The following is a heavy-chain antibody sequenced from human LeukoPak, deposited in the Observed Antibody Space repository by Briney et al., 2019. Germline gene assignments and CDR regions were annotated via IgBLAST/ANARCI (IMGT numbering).Heavy chain of an antibody. V-gene: IGHV3-20*04. CDR2: INWNGGST. CDR1: GFTFDDYG. CDR3: ARDRSYYYDSSGSGAFDI. D-gene: IGHD3-22*01. J-gene: IGHJ3*02. Sequence: GGSLRLPCAASGFTFDDYGMSWVRQAPGKGLEWVSGINWNGGSTGYADSVKGRFTISRDNAKNSLYLQMNSLRAEDTALYYCARDRSYYYDSSGSGAFDIWGQGTMVTVSS.